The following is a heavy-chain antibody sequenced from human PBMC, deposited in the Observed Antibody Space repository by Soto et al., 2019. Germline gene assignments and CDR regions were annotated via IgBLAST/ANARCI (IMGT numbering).Heavy chain of an antibody. CDR2: IYHSGST. CDR1: GGSISSSNW. J-gene: IGHJ5*02. V-gene: IGHV4-4*02. D-gene: IGHD3-9*01. CDR3: ARVSNYDILTGYYPRFDP. Sequence: SETLSLTCAVSGGSISSSNWWSWVRQPPGKGLEWIGEIYHSGSTNYNPSLKSRVTISVDKSKNQFSLKLSSVTAADTAVYYCARVSNYDILTGYYPRFDPWGQGTLVTVS.